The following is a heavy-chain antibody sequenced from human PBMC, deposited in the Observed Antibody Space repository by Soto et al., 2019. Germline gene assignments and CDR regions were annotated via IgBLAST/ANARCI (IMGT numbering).Heavy chain of an antibody. D-gene: IGHD3-10*01. V-gene: IGHV1-69*12. Sequence: QVQLVQSGAEVNMPGSSAKVSCKASGGTFSIYTITWVRQALGQGLEWMGGFIPIFGTTKSAQKFQRRVTINADESTSTAYMEVGSLTAEDTSVYYCAMHETYYSSPGWFDPGGQGTLVTVSS. CDR3: AMHETYYSSPGWFDP. CDR2: FIPIFGTT. CDR1: GGTFSIYT. J-gene: IGHJ5*02.